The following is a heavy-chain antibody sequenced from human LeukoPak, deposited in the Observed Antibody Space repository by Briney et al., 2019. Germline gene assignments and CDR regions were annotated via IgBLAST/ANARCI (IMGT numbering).Heavy chain of an antibody. J-gene: IGHJ4*02. V-gene: IGHV3-30*02. D-gene: IGHD2-2*01. CDR1: GFTFSSYG. CDR3: AKDRGFGQYQLLWED. CDR2: IRYDGSNK. Sequence: GGSLRLPCAASGFTFSSYGMHWVRQAPGKGLEGVAFIRYDGSNKYYADSVKGRFTISRDNSKNTLYLQMNSLRAEDTAVYYCAKDRGFGQYQLLWEDWGQGTLVTVSS.